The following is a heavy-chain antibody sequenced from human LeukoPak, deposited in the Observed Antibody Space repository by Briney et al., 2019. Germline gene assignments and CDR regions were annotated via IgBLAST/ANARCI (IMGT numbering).Heavy chain of an antibody. Sequence: SETLSLTCTVSGGSISSYYWSWIRQPPGKGLEWIGYIYYSGSTNYNPSLKSRVTISVDTSKNQFSLKLNSVTAADTAVYYCARHRLGVWNWFDPWGQGALVTVSS. V-gene: IGHV4-59*08. CDR2: IYYSGST. D-gene: IGHD7-27*01. CDR3: ARHRLGVWNWFDP. CDR1: GGSISSYY. J-gene: IGHJ5*02.